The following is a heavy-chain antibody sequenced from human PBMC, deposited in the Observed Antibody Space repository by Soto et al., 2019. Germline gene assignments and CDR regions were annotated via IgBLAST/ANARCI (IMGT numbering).Heavy chain of an antibody. J-gene: IGHJ4*02. Sequence: QVQLQESGPGLVKPSQTLSLTCTVSGGSISSGDYYWSWIRHPPEKGLEWIGYIYYSGSSYNNPSIKSRVTISVDTSKNQFSLNLSSMTAADTAVYYCARESHGDYQPLDYWGQGTLVTVSS. V-gene: IGHV4-30-4*01. CDR3: ARESHGDYQPLDY. D-gene: IGHD4-17*01. CDR1: GGSISSGDYY. CDR2: IYYSGSS.